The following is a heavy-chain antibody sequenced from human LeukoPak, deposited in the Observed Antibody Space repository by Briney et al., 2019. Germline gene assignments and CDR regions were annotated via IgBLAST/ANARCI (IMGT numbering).Heavy chain of an antibody. CDR3: AKDACCSGGSCYCDYYYYGMDV. CDR1: GFTFSSYA. J-gene: IGHJ6*02. CDR2: ISGSGGST. D-gene: IGHD2-15*01. Sequence: PGGSLRLSCAASGFTFSSYAMSWVRQAPGKGLEWVSAISGSGGSTYYADSVKGRFTISRDNSKNTQYLQMNSLRAEDTAVYYCAKDACCSGGSCYCDYYYYGMDVWGQGTTVTVSS. V-gene: IGHV3-23*01.